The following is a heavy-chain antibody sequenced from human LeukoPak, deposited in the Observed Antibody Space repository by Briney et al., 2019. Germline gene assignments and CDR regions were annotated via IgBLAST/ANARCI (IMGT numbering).Heavy chain of an antibody. CDR1: GFIVSTNY. CDR3: ARDDFMPPIFGVVRSAFDI. V-gene: IGHV3-7*01. Sequence: GGSLRLSCAASGFIVSTNYMSWVRQAPGKGLEWVANINQDGSEKYYVDSVKGRFTISRDNAKNSLYLQMNSLRAEDTAVYYCARDDFMPPIFGVVRSAFDIWGQGTMVTVSS. CDR2: INQDGSEK. D-gene: IGHD3-3*01. J-gene: IGHJ3*02.